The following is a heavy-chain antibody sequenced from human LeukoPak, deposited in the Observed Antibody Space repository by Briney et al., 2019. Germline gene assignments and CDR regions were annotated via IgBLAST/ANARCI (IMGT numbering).Heavy chain of an antibody. CDR1: GFTVSSNY. Sequence: GGSLRLSCAASGFTVSSNYMSWVREAPGKGLEWVSVIYSGGSTYYADSVKGRVTISRHNSKNKLYLQMNSLRAEDTAVYYCAREMEEYSSSWEYWGQGTLVTVSS. V-gene: IGHV3-53*04. J-gene: IGHJ4*02. CDR3: AREMEEYSSSWEY. D-gene: IGHD6-13*01. CDR2: IYSGGST.